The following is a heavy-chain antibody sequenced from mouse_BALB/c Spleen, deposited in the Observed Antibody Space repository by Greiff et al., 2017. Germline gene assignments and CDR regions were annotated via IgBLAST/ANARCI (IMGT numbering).Heavy chain of an antibody. V-gene: IGHV1-18*01. CDR2: INPYNGGT. CDR1: GYSFTGYT. D-gene: IGHD1-1*01. J-gene: IGHJ4*01. CDR3: ARGYYGSSPYYYAMDY. Sequence: VQLKQSGPELVKPGASMKISCKASGYSFTGYTMNWVKQSHGKNLEWIGLINPYNGGTSYNQKFKGKATLTVDKSSSTAYMELLSLTSEDSAVYYCARGYYGSSPYYYAMDYWGQGTSVTVSS.